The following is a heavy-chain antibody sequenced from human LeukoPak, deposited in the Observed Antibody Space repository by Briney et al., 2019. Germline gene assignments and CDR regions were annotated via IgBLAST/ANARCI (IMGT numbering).Heavy chain of an antibody. J-gene: IGHJ4*02. V-gene: IGHV1-24*01. Sequence: SVKVSCKVSGYTLTELSMHWVRQAPGKGLEWMGGFDPEDGETIYAQKFQGRVTMTEDTSTDTAYMELSSLRSEDTAVYYCATGPCQSTNGVCYRYFDYWGQGTLVTVSS. CDR3: ATGPCQSTNGVCYRYFDY. D-gene: IGHD2-8*01. CDR2: FDPEDGET. CDR1: GYTLTELS.